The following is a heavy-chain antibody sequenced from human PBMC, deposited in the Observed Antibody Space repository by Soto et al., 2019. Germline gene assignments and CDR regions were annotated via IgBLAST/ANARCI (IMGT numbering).Heavy chain of an antibody. V-gene: IGHV3-30-3*01. CDR1: GFTFSSYA. Sequence: GGSLRLSCAASGFTFSSYAMHWVRQAPGKGLEWVAVISYDGSNKYYADSVKGRFTISRDNSKNTLYLQMNSLRAEDTAVYYCARVKSPAAAGTIRAKAHYYYGMDVWGQGTTVTVSS. J-gene: IGHJ6*02. CDR3: ARVKSPAAAGTIRAKAHYYYGMDV. D-gene: IGHD6-13*01. CDR2: ISYDGSNK.